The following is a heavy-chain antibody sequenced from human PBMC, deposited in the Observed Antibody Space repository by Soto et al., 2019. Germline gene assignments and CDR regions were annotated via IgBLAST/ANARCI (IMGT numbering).Heavy chain of an antibody. Sequence: QVQLVESGGDVVQPGRSLRLSCAASGFTFSYYGMHWVRQAPGKGLEWVAVMSYDGSNKYYVDAVKGRFTISRDNSKNTLYLQMNSLRAEDTAVYYCAKDRYYYGAGVDYWGQGTLVTVSS. CDR1: GFTFSYYG. D-gene: IGHD3-10*01. CDR2: MSYDGSNK. CDR3: AKDRYYYGAGVDY. J-gene: IGHJ4*02. V-gene: IGHV3-30*18.